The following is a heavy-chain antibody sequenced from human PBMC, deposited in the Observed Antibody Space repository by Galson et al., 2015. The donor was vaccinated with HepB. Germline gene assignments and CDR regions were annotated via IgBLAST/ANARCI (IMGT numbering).Heavy chain of an antibody. CDR1: GFTFSNYN. D-gene: IGHD6-13*01. CDR2: ISTTGKTA. Sequence: SLRLSCAASGFTFSNYNMNWVRQAPEKGLEWVSYISTTGKTAYYADSVKGRFIISRDNAKNSLYLQMNSLRAEDTAVYYCARRGPIAATDADYWGQGTLVTVSS. J-gene: IGHJ4*02. CDR3: ARRGPIAATDADY. V-gene: IGHV3-48*01.